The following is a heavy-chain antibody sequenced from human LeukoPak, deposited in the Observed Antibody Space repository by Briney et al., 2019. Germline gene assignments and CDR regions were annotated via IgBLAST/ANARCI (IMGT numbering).Heavy chain of an antibody. J-gene: IGHJ4*02. V-gene: IGHV3-23*01. CDR2: ISDSGGAI. CDR1: GFTFSTYA. Sequence: GGSLRLSCAASGFTFSTYALNWVRQAPGKGLEWVSAISDSGGAIFYADSVKGRFTMSRDNSKNSLFLQMNSLRAEDTAVYYCARGTIAAAGYYYFDYWGQGTQVTVSS. CDR3: ARGTIAAAGYYYFDY. D-gene: IGHD6-13*01.